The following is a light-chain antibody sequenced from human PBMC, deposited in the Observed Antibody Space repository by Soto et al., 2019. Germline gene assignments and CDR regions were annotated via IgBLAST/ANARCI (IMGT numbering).Light chain of an antibody. V-gene: IGLV3-16*01. J-gene: IGLJ2*01. CDR2: KDS. Sequence: SYELTQPPSVSVSLGQMARITCSGAALPKKYAYWYQQMPGQFPALVKYKDSERPSGIPERFSGSSSGTIVTLTISGVQAEDEADYYCLSADSSGTVVFGGGTKLTVL. CDR1: ALPKKY. CDR3: LSADSSGTVV.